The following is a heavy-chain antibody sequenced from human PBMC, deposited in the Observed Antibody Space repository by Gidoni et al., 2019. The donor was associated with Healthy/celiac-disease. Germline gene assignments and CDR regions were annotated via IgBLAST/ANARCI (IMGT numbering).Heavy chain of an antibody. Sequence: QVQLVQSGAEVKKPGASVKVSCKASGYTFTSYAMHWVRQAPGQRLEWMGWINAGNGNTKYSQKFQGRVTITRDTSASTAYMELSSLRSEDTAVYYCARSDSINNYYYYYGMDVWGQGTTVTVSS. V-gene: IGHV1-3*01. CDR3: ARSDSINNYYYYYGMDV. CDR1: GYTFTSYA. D-gene: IGHD3-9*01. J-gene: IGHJ6*02. CDR2: INAGNGNT.